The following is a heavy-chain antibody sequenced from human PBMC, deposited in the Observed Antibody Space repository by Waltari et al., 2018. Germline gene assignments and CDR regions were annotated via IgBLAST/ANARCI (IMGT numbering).Heavy chain of an antibody. V-gene: IGHV3-74*01. J-gene: IGHJ5*02. CDR3: ARAYSSGFRFDP. CDR1: GFTFSSYW. Sequence: EVQLVESGGGLVQPAGSLRLSCAASGFTFSSYWMHWVRQAPGKGLWWVYSFNSDGSSTSYADSGKGRLTIYRDNAKNTLYLQMNSLRAEDTAVYYCARAYSSGFRFDPWGQGTLVTVSS. CDR2: FNSDGSST. D-gene: IGHD6-19*01.